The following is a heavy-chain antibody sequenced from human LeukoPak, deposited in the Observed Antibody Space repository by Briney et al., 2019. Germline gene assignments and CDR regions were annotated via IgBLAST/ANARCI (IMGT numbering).Heavy chain of an antibody. CDR3: ARETDYCSSTSCPFDY. CDR2: INPSGGST. Sequence: ASVKVSCEASGYTFTSYYMHWVRQAPGQGLEWMGIINPSGGSTSYAQKFQGRVTMTRDTSTSTVYMELSSLRSEDTAVYYCARETDYCSSTSCPFDYWGQGTLVTVSS. J-gene: IGHJ4*02. V-gene: IGHV1-46*01. D-gene: IGHD2-2*01. CDR1: GYTFTSYY.